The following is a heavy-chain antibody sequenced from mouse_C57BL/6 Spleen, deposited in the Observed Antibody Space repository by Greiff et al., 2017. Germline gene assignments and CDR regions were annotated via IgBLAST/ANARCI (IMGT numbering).Heavy chain of an antibody. CDR2: IDPEDGET. D-gene: IGHD3-2*02. CDR3: ARETAQASWFAY. J-gene: IGHJ3*01. CDR1: GFNIKDYY. V-gene: IGHV14-2*01. Sequence: VQLQQSGAELVKPGASVKLSCTASGFNIKDYYMHWVKQRTEQGLEWIGRIDPEDGETKSAPKFQGKATITADTSSNTAYLQLSSLTSEDTAVYYGARETAQASWFAYWGQGTLVTVSA.